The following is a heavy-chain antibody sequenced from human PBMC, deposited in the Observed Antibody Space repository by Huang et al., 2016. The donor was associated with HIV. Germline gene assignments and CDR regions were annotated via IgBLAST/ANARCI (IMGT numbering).Heavy chain of an antibody. V-gene: IGHV1-69*01. Sequence: QVQLVQSGAEVKKPGSSVKVSCKASGGTVSSYAINWVRQAPGQGLEWRGGIIPIFGTANYAQKFQGRVTITADESTSTAYMELSSLRSEDTAVYYCARDKSGGDANWYFDLWGRGTLVTVSS. CDR1: GGTVSSYA. D-gene: IGHD2-21*01. CDR2: IIPIFGTA. J-gene: IGHJ2*01. CDR3: ARDKSGGDANWYFDL.